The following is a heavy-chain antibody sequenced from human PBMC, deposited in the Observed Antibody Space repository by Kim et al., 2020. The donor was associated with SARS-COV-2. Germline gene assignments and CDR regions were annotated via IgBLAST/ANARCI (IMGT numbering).Heavy chain of an antibody. CDR3: ARGSPLWDNYYYYYMDV. V-gene: IGHV3-11*06. Sequence: KGRFTISRDNAKNSLYLQMNSLRAEDTAVYYCARGSPLWDNYYYYYMDVWGKGTTVTVSS. D-gene: IGHD3-10*01. J-gene: IGHJ6*03.